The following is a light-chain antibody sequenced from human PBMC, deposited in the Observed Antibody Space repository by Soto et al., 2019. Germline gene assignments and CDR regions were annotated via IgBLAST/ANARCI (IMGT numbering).Light chain of an antibody. CDR2: GAS. V-gene: IGKV3-20*01. CDR3: QQYGSSTGLT. J-gene: IGKJ4*01. Sequence: EIVLTQSPGTLSLSPGERATLSCRASQSVSSSYLAWYQQKPGQAPRLLIYGASRRATGIPDRFSGSGSGTDFTLTISRLEPEDFAVYYCQQYGSSTGLTFGGGTKVEIK. CDR1: QSVSSSY.